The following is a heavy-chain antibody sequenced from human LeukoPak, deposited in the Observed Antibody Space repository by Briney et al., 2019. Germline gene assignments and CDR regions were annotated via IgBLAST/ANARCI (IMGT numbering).Heavy chain of an antibody. J-gene: IGHJ4*02. D-gene: IGHD5-18*01. V-gene: IGHV3-7*01. CDR2: INEDGSER. CDR1: GFTFSSDW. CDR3: VGGYSYVMGY. Sequence: GGSLRLSCAASGFTFSSDWMSWVRQAPGKGLEWVANINEDGSERHYVDSVKGRFTISRDNAKNTLYLQMNSLRAEDTAMYYCVGGYSYVMGYWGQGSLVTVSS.